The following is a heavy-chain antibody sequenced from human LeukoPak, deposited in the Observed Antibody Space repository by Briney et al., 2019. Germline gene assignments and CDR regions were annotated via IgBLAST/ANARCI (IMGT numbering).Heavy chain of an antibody. CDR1: GGSFSGYY. J-gene: IGHJ3*02. Sequence: RPSETLSLTCAVYGGSFSGYYWSWIRQPPGKGLEWIGEINHSGSTNYNPSLKSRVTVSVDTSKNQFSLKLTSVTAADTAVYYCAKSNGYGLVDIWGQGTMVTVSS. D-gene: IGHD3-10*01. CDR2: INHSGST. CDR3: AKSNGYGLVDI. V-gene: IGHV4-34*01.